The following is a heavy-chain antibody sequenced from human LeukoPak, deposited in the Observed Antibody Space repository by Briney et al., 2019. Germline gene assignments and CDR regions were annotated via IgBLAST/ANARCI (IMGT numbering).Heavy chain of an antibody. CDR2: IIPILGIA. D-gene: IGHD3-3*01. V-gene: IGHV1-69*02. Sequence: SVKVSCKASVGTFSSYTISWVRQAPGQGLEWMGRIIPILGIANYAQKFQGRVTITADKSTSTAYMELSSLRSEDTAVYYCARGSVFGVVIITHWGQGTLVTVSS. CDR3: ARGSVFGVVIITH. J-gene: IGHJ4*02. CDR1: VGTFSSYT.